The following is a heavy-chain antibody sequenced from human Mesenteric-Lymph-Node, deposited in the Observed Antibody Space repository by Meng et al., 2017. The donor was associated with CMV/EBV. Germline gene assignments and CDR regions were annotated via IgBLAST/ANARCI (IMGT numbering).Heavy chain of an antibody. CDR2: IHNSGST. CDR1: GGSISSGDYY. Sequence: LRLSCTVSGGSISSGDYYWTWIRQPPGKGLEWIGYIHNSGSTKHNPSLRSRVTISVGTSKNQFSLKLSSVTAADTAVYYCARGTIPDDSFDIWGQGTMVTVSS. D-gene: IGHD2-2*02. V-gene: IGHV4-30-4*08. J-gene: IGHJ3*02. CDR3: ARGTIPDDSFDI.